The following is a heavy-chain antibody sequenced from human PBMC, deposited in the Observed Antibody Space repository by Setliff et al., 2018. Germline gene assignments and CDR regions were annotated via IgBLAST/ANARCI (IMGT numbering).Heavy chain of an antibody. Sequence: GPSVKVSCKASGCTFTSYGFSWVRQAPGQGLEWMGRISVYNGNTNYGQKYQGRVAMTTDTSTNTVYMELRSLRSDDTAVYFCVREYSGGGLTWGQGTMVTVSS. CDR1: GCTFTSYG. CDR2: ISVYNGNT. D-gene: IGHD1-26*01. CDR3: VREYSGGGLT. J-gene: IGHJ3*01. V-gene: IGHV1-18*01.